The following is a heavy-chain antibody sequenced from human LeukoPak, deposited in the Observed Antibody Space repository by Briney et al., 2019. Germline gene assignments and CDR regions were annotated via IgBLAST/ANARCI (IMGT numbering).Heavy chain of an antibody. CDR2: ILYDGR. CDR1: GFTFSSNG. V-gene: IGHV3-30*02. J-gene: IGHJ4*02. CDR3: AKAIRFLEWLDY. Sequence: GGSLRLSCAASGFTFSSNGIHWVRQAPGKGLEWVAFILYDGRYYADSVKGRFTISRDNSKNTLYLQMNSLRAEDTAVYYCAKAIRFLEWLDYWGQGTLVTVSS. D-gene: IGHD3-3*01.